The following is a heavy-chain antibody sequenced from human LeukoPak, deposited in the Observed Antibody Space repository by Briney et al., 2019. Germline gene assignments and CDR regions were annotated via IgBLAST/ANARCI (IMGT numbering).Heavy chain of an antibody. CDR3: ARVGGGNYYYYGMDV. D-gene: IGHD2-15*01. Sequence: SSQTLSLTCTVSGGSISSGGYYWSWIRQHPGKGLEWIGYIYYSGSTYYNPSLKSRVTISVDTSKSQFSLKLNSVTAADTAVYYCARVGGGNYYYYGMDVWGQGTTVTVSS. V-gene: IGHV4-31*03. CDR1: GGSISSGGYY. J-gene: IGHJ6*02. CDR2: IYYSGST.